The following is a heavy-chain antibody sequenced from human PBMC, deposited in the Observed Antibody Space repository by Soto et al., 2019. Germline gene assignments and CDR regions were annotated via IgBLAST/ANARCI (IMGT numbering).Heavy chain of an antibody. J-gene: IGHJ4*02. D-gene: IGHD3-3*01. V-gene: IGHV3-66*01. CDR3: ARDTLGGAYDFLH. Sequence: EVQLVESGGGVVQPGGSLRLSCAASGFTVSNLYMTWVRQAPGKGLQWVAVISSGGSTYYADSVKGRFTISRDNSKNTLYLEMNSLRAEDTAVYYCARDTLGGAYDFLHGGQGTLVTVSS. CDR1: GFTVSNLY. CDR2: ISSGGST.